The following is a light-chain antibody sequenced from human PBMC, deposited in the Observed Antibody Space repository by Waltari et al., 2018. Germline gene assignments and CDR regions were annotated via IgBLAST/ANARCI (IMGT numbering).Light chain of an antibody. CDR3: AAWDDSLYWV. V-gene: IGLV1-47*01. CDR2: GNN. Sequence: QSVLTQPPSASGTPGQRVTISCSGSSSNIGINYVYWYQQLPGTPPKLLIYGNNQRPSGVPHRFFGAQSGTSASLAISGLRSEDEADYYCAAWDDSLYWVFGGGTKLTVL. J-gene: IGLJ3*02. CDR1: SSNIGINY.